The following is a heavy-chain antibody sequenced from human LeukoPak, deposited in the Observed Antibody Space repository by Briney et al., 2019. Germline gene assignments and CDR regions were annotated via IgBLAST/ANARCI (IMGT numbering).Heavy chain of an antibody. CDR3: ARESVVVAGTVDY. D-gene: IGHD6-19*01. CDR2: IWDDGENK. Sequence: PGGSLRLSCAASGFILSNYGMNWVRQAPGRGLEWLAIIWDDGENKYYADSVKGRFTTSRDNSKNTLYLQMNSLRAEDTGLYYCARESVVVAGTVDYWGQGTLVTVSS. J-gene: IGHJ4*02. V-gene: IGHV3-33*01. CDR1: GFILSNYG.